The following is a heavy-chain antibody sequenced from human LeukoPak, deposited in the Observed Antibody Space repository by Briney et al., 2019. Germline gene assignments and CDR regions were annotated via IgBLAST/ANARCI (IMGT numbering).Heavy chain of an antibody. Sequence: PSETLSLTSTVSGGSVSSGSYYWSWIRQPPGKGLEWTGSIYYSGGTYYNPSLKSRVTISVDTSKNQFSLKMNSVTAADTAVYYCARHSGLRSPFDPWGQGTLVTVSS. D-gene: IGHD3-3*01. V-gene: IGHV4-39*01. CDR3: ARHSGLRSPFDP. CDR1: GGSVSSGSYY. J-gene: IGHJ5*02. CDR2: IYYSGGT.